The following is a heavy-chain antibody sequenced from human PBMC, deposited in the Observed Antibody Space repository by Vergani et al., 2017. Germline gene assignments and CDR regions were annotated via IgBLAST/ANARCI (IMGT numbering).Heavy chain of an antibody. Sequence: QVQLVQSGAEVKKPGASVKVSCKASGYTFTGYYMHWVRQAPGQGLEWMGWINPNSGGTNYAQKFQGRVTMTRDTSISTAYMELSRLRSEDTAVYYCARGLYYYDSRLVAFDIWGQGTMVTVSS. D-gene: IGHD3-22*01. CDR3: ARGLYYYDSRLVAFDI. V-gene: IGHV1-2*02. CDR2: INPNSGGT. CDR1: GYTFTGYY. J-gene: IGHJ3*02.